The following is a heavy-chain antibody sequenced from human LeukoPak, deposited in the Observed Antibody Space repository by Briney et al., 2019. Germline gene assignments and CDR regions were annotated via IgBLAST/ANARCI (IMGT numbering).Heavy chain of an antibody. D-gene: IGHD4-23*01. V-gene: IGHV3-9*01. Sequence: SLRLSCAASGFTFDDYAMHWVRPAPGKGLEWVSGISWNSGSIGYADSVKGRFTISRDNAKNSLYLQMNSLRAEDTALYYCAKDIEDIYGGNGYYFDYWGQGTLVTVSS. CDR2: ISWNSGSI. CDR1: GFTFDDYA. J-gene: IGHJ4*02. CDR3: AKDIEDIYGGNGYYFDY.